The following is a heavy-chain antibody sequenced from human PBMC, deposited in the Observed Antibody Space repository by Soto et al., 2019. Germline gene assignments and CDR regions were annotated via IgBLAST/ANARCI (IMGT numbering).Heavy chain of an antibody. CDR2: ISYDGSNK. Sequence: GSLRLSCAASGFTFSRYAMHWGRQAPGKGLEWVAVISYDGSNKYYADSVKGRFTISRDNSKNTLYLQMNSLRAEDTAVYYCAKEGQYYDILTGYRSYYGMDVWGQGT. J-gene: IGHJ6*02. CDR3: AKEGQYYDILTGYRSYYGMDV. D-gene: IGHD3-9*01. V-gene: IGHV3-30*18. CDR1: GFTFSRYA.